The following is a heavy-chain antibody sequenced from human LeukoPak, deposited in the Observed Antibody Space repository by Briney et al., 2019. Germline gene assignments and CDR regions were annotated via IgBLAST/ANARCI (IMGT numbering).Heavy chain of an antibody. J-gene: IGHJ4*02. V-gene: IGHV1-46*03. CDR2: INPSGGST. CDR1: GYTFTSYY. Sequence: GASVKVSRKASGYTFTSYYMHWVRQAPGQGLEWMGIINPSGGSTSYAQKFQGRVTMTRDTPTSTVYMELSSLRSEDTAVYYCARDGVGIAVAGTTGGFDYWGQGTLVTVSS. D-gene: IGHD6-19*01. CDR3: ARDGVGIAVAGTTGGFDY.